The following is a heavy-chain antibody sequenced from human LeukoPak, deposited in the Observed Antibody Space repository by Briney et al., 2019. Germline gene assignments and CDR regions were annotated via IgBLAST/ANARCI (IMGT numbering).Heavy chain of an antibody. V-gene: IGHV4-39*01. D-gene: IGHD3-22*01. Sequence: PSETLSLTCTVSGGSISSSSYYWGWIRQPPGKGLEWIGNMYYSGSTYYNPSLKSRVSISIDTSKNQFSLKLSSVTAADTAVYYCARHGGYYYDSSGYYLRYWGQGTLVTVSS. CDR1: GGSISSSSYY. CDR2: MYYSGST. CDR3: ARHGGYYYDSSGYYLRY. J-gene: IGHJ4*02.